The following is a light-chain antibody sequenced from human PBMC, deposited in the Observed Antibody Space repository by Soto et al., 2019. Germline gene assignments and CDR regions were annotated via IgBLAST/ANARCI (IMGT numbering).Light chain of an antibody. CDR2: GNS. CDR1: SSNIGAPYD. J-gene: IGLJ3*02. V-gene: IGLV1-40*01. CDR3: QSYDNSLSGWV. Sequence: QSVLTQPPSVSGAPGQGVAISCTGTSSNIGAPYDVHWYQQLPGTAPKLLISGNSNRPSGVPGRFFGSKSGTSASLAITGLQAEDEADYYCQSYDNSLSGWVFGGGTKLTVL.